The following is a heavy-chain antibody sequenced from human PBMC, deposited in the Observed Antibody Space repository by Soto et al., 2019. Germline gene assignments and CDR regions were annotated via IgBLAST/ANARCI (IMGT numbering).Heavy chain of an antibody. CDR3: ARVGPSFCGGDDCYSEGVWIDN. D-gene: IGHD2-21*02. V-gene: IGHV1-3*02. CDR1: GYTFTSYA. J-gene: IGHJ4*02. CDR2: SNAGNGNT. Sequence: ASVKVSCKASGYTFTSYAIHWVRQAPGQRLEWMGWSNAGNGNTKYSQEFQGRVTITRDTSASTAYMELSSLRSEDMALYYCARVGPSFCGGDDCYSEGVWIDNWGQGTLVTVSS.